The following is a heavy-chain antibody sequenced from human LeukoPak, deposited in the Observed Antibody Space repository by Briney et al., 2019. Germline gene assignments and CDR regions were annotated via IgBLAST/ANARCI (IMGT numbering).Heavy chain of an antibody. CDR2: INYSGST. J-gene: IGHJ4*02. D-gene: IGHD6-19*01. Sequence: SETLSLTCTVSGGSISTYYWSWIRQPPGKGLEWIGYINYSGSTNYNPSLKSRVSISVDTSKNQFSLKLSSVTAADTAVYYCAGHSSGSGGAFQYWGQGTPVTVSS. CDR1: GGSISTYY. V-gene: IGHV4-59*08. CDR3: AGHSSGSGGAFQY.